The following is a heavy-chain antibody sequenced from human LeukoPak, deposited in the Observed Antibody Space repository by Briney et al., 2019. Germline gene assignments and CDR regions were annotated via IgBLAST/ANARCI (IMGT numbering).Heavy chain of an antibody. Sequence: ASVKVSCKASGGTFSSYAISWVRQAPGQGLEWMGRIIPILGIANYAQKFQGRVTITADKSTSTAYMGLSSLRSEDTAVYYCASSGSTIYDCSGGSCYSMDVWGQGTTVTVSS. CDR2: IIPILGIA. CDR1: GGTFSSYA. CDR3: ASSGSTIYDCSGGSCYSMDV. D-gene: IGHD2-15*01. V-gene: IGHV1-69*04. J-gene: IGHJ6*02.